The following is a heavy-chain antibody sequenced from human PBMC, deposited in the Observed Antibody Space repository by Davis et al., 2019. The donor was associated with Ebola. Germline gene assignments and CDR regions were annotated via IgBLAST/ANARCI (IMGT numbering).Heavy chain of an antibody. CDR3: AREVGTKVRAVEYYFDN. V-gene: IGHV3-66*01. CDR1: GFTVRSIH. D-gene: IGHD3-10*01. J-gene: IGHJ4*02. CDR2: TYSGGPT. Sequence: GESLKISCAVSGFTVRSIHMSWVRQAPGKGLEWVSVTYSGGPTHSADSVKGRFTISRDNSKNMLYLQMNSLRADDTAVYYCAREVGTKVRAVEYYFDNWGQGTLVTVSS.